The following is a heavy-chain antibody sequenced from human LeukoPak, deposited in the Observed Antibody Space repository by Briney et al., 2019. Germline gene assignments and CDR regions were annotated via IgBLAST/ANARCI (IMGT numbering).Heavy chain of an antibody. CDR2: IYTSGTF. D-gene: IGHD6-19*01. CDR1: GASIGLYY. V-gene: IGHV4-4*07. Sequence: SETLSLTCTVSGASIGLYYWSWIRQPAGKGLEWIGRIYTSGTFNYSPSLKSRVTMSLDLSKNQLSLKLNSVTAADTAVYYCARDRAVPHYYYGMDVWGQGTTVTVSS. J-gene: IGHJ6*02. CDR3: ARDRAVPHYYYGMDV.